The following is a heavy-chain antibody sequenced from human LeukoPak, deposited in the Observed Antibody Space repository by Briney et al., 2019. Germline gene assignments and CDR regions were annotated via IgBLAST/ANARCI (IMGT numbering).Heavy chain of an antibody. CDR3: ARSSPIDY. D-gene: IGHD2-2*01. CDR1: GFTFRSYA. CDR2: ISGSGGTT. J-gene: IGHJ4*02. Sequence: PGGSLRLSCVASGFTFRSYAMHWVRQAPGKGLEWVSAISGSGGTTYYADSVKGRFTISRDNSKNTLHLQMNTLRAEDTAVYYCARSSPIDYWGQGTLVTVSS. V-gene: IGHV3-23*01.